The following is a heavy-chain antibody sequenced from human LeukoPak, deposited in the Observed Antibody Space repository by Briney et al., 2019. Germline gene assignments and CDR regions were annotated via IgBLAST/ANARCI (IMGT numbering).Heavy chain of an antibody. CDR3: ARENVGVTHDY. CDR2: IYTSGST. Sequence: SQTLSLTCTVSGGSISSGSYYWSWIRQPAGKGLEWIGRIYTSGSTNYNPSLRSRVTISVDTSKNQFSLKLSSVTAADTAVYYCARENVGVTHDYWGQGTLVTVSS. D-gene: IGHD1-26*01. V-gene: IGHV4-61*02. CDR1: GGSISSGSYY. J-gene: IGHJ4*02.